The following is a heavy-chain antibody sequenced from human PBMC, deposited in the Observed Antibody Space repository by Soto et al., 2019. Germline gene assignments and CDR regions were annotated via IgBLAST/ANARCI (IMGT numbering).Heavy chain of an antibody. CDR2: ISSNRTYI. D-gene: IGHD6-19*01. J-gene: IGHJ5*02. V-gene: IGHV3-21*01. Sequence: EMQLVESGGGLVKPGESLTLSCTAYGFSVPGFSTNWIRQAPGNGLEWVSSISSNRTYIYYAPSLQGRFTTSIVDATNSLFLQMHSLTADDTAVYHCARVAVSFRSAYTNSFDPWGQAALITVSS. CDR3: ARVAVSFRSAYTNSFDP. CDR1: GFSVPGFS.